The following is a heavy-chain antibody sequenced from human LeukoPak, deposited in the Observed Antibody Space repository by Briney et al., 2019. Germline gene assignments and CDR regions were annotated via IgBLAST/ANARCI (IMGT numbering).Heavy chain of an antibody. CDR3: ARDQGCSSTSCYTGKTRFDY. D-gene: IGHD2-2*02. Sequence: ASVKVSCKASGYTFTSYGISWVRQAPGQGLEWMGWISAYNGNTNYAQKLQGRVTMTTDTSTSTAYMELRSLRSDDTAVYYCARDQGCSSTSCYTGKTRFDYWGQGTLVTVSS. J-gene: IGHJ4*02. CDR1: GYTFTSYG. V-gene: IGHV1-18*01. CDR2: ISAYNGNT.